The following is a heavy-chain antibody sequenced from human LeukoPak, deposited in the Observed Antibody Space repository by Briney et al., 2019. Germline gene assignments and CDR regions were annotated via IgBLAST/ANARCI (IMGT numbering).Heavy chain of an antibody. D-gene: IGHD1-26*01. Sequence: SETLSLTCTVSGGSLSSYYWSWIRQPAGKGLEWIGRIYTSGSTNYNPSLKSRVTISVDKSKNQFSLKLSSVTAADTAVYYCARDLSGSYQYYFDYWGQGTLVTVSS. V-gene: IGHV4-4*07. CDR2: IYTSGST. CDR1: GGSLSSYY. J-gene: IGHJ4*02. CDR3: ARDLSGSYQYYFDY.